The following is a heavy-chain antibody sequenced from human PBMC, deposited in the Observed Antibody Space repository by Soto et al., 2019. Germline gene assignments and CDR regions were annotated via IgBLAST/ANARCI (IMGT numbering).Heavy chain of an antibody. Sequence: ASVKVSCKASGYTFTGYYMHWVQQAPGQGLEWMGWINPNSGGTNYAQKFQGWVTMTRDTSISTAYMELSRLRSDDTAVYYCARDYYYDSGGPAYFQHWGQGTLVTVSS. J-gene: IGHJ1*01. CDR3: ARDYYYDSGGPAYFQH. D-gene: IGHD3-22*01. CDR2: INPNSGGT. CDR1: GYTFTGYY. V-gene: IGHV1-2*04.